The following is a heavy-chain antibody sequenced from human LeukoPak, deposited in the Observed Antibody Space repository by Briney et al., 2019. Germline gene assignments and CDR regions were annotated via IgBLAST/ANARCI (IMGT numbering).Heavy chain of an antibody. CDR3: ARSVGIVGATGNFDY. Sequence: GGSLRLSCAASGFTFSSYSMNWVRQAPGKGLQWVANIKQDGSDIYYLDSVKGRFTISRDNAKNSLYLQMNSLRAEDTAVYYCARSVGIVGATGNFDYWGQGTLVTVSS. CDR1: GFTFSSYS. D-gene: IGHD1-26*01. V-gene: IGHV3-7*01. CDR2: IKQDGSDI. J-gene: IGHJ4*02.